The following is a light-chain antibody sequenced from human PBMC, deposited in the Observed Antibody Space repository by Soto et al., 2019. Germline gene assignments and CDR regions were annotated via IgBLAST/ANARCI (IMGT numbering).Light chain of an antibody. V-gene: IGKV3-20*01. CDR1: QTVRTNY. CDR2: GAS. CDR3: QQYSDSPLT. J-gene: IGKJ4*01. Sequence: EIVLTQSPGTLSLSPGERATLSCRASQTVRTNYLAWFQHKPGQAPRLLIYGASSRPTGIPDRFSGSGSGTDFTLTINRREPEEFAVDFCQQYSDSPLTFGGGTKVEIK.